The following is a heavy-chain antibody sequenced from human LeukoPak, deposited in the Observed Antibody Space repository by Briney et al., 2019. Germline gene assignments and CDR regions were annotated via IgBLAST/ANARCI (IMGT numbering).Heavy chain of an antibody. CDR3: ARASTGDYAFDY. Sequence: SETLSLTCTVSGGSISSGSSYWSWIRQPAGKGLEWIGRIYPSGSTNYNPSLKSRLTISVDTSKSQFSLKLTSVTAADTAVYYCARASTGDYAFDYWGQGTLVTVSS. V-gene: IGHV4-61*02. J-gene: IGHJ4*02. CDR2: IYPSGST. D-gene: IGHD4-17*01. CDR1: GGSISSGSSY.